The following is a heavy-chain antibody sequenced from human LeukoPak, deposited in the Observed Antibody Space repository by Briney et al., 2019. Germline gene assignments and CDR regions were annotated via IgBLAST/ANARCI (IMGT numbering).Heavy chain of an antibody. CDR2: IKSKTDGGKT. D-gene: IGHD4-17*01. CDR1: GFTFSSYA. CDR3: RVTVTTRGLDY. V-gene: IGHV3-15*01. Sequence: GGSLRVSCAASGFTFSSYAMSWVRQTPGKGRGWVGRIKSKTDGGKTDYAPPVKGRFTISRDDSKNTLYLQMNSLQIEVTAVYYCRVTVTTRGLDYWGQGTLVTVYS. J-gene: IGHJ4*02.